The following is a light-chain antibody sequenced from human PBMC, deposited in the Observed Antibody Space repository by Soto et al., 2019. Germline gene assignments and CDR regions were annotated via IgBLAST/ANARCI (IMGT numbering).Light chain of an antibody. Sequence: EIVLTQSPCTLSFSPLERSTLSCRASQSVSSSYLAWYQQKPGQAPRLLIYGASSRATGIPDRFSGSGSGTDFTLTINRLEPEDFAVYYCQQYGSSPETFGQGTKVDIK. CDR1: QSVSSSY. CDR3: QQYGSSPET. CDR2: GAS. J-gene: IGKJ1*01. V-gene: IGKV3-20*01.